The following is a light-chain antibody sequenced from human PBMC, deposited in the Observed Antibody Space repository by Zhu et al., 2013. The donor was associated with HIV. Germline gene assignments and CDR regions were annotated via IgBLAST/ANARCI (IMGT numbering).Light chain of an antibody. CDR2: GAS. CDR1: QSISSTY. V-gene: IGKV3-20*01. J-gene: IGKJ4*01. Sequence: EIVLTQSPGTLSLSPGERATLSCRASQSISSTYLAWYQQKPGQAPRLLIYGASRRATGIPDRFSGSGSGTDFTLTITSLQPEDFASYYCQQYNSYLGTLTFGRRDRG. CDR3: QQYNSYLGTLT.